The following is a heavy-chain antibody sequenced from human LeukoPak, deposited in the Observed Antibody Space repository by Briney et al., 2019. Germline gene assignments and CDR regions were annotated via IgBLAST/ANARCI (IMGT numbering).Heavy chain of an antibody. CDR1: GGTFSSYA. CDR2: IIPIFGTA. Sequence: SVKVSCKASGGTFSSYAISWVRQAPGQGLEWMGGIIPIFGTANYAQKFQGRVTITADESTSTAYMELSSLRSEDTAVYYCARVAYGGNSVSGLLDYWGQGTLVTVSS. V-gene: IGHV1-69*01. D-gene: IGHD4-23*01. CDR3: ARVAYGGNSVSGLLDY. J-gene: IGHJ4*02.